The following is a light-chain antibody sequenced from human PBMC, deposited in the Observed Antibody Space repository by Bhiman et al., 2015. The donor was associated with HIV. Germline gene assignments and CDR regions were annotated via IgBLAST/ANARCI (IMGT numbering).Light chain of an antibody. CDR3: QAWDSSSRV. J-gene: IGLJ1*01. CDR2: QDT. V-gene: IGLV3-1*01. CDR1: KLGEQY. Sequence: YELTQPPSVSVYPGQTASITCSGDKLGEQYVCWYQQKPGQSPVLVMYQDTKRPSGIPERFSGSNSGNTATLTISGTQPMDESDYYCQAWDSSSRVFGTGTKVTVL.